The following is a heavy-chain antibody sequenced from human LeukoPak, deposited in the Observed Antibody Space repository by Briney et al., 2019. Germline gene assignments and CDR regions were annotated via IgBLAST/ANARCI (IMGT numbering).Heavy chain of an antibody. Sequence: GASVKVSCKASGYTFTGYYMHWVRQAPGQGLEWMGWINPNSGGTNYAQKFQGRVTMTRDTSISTAYMELSRLRSDDTAVYYCASQPAAKIMSYFQHWGQGTLVTVSS. J-gene: IGHJ1*01. CDR3: ASQPAAKIMSYFQH. V-gene: IGHV1-2*02. CDR2: INPNSGGT. D-gene: IGHD2-2*01. CDR1: GYTFTGYY.